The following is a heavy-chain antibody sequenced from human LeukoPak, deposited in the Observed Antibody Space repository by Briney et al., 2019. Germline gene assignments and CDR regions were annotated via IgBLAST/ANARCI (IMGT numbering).Heavy chain of an antibody. V-gene: IGHV4-34*01. Sequence: LETLSLTCAVSGGSFSGYYWSWIRQPPGKGLEWIGEINHSGSTNYNPSLKSRVTISVDTSKNQFSLKLSSVTAADTAVYYCAREKYSSSWYGNWFDPWGQGTLVTVSS. CDR1: GGSFSGYY. J-gene: IGHJ5*02. D-gene: IGHD6-13*01. CDR3: AREKYSSSWYGNWFDP. CDR2: INHSGST.